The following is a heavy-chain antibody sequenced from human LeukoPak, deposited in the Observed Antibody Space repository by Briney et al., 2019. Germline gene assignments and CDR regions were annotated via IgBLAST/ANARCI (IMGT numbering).Heavy chain of an antibody. CDR2: IYYSGST. J-gene: IGHJ6*03. CDR3: ATGYYYYYMDV. V-gene: IGHV4-59*01. Sequence: SETLSLTCTVSGGSISSYYWSWIRQPPGKGLGWIGYIYYSGSTNYNPSLKSRVTISVDTSKNQFSLKLSSVTAADTAVYYCATGYYYYYMDVWGKGTTVTVSS. CDR1: GGSISSYY.